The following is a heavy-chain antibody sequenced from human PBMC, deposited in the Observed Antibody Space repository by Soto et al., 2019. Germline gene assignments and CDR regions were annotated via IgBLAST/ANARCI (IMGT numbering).Heavy chain of an antibody. CDR3: ARGLAADGA. D-gene: IGHD6-13*01. V-gene: IGHV1-3*01. CDR1: GYTFTHYA. CDR2: INAGSGNT. Sequence: QVQLVQSGAEVKKPGASEKVSCTASGYTFTHYAIHWVRHAPGQRLEWMGFINAGSGNTKYSQTFKGRLTFTKDTSASTAYMDLSSLRSEDTAIYYCARGLAADGAWGQGTLVTVSS. J-gene: IGHJ5*02.